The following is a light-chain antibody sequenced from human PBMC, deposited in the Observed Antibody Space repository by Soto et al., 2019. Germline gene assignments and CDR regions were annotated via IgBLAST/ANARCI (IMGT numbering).Light chain of an antibody. CDR2: GAS. V-gene: IGKV3-15*01. CDR3: QQSASSPWT. Sequence: EIVMTQSPATLSVSPGERATLSCRASQGIRNFLPWYQQKPGQTPRLLISGASTRDTGIPARFSGSGSGTHFTLTISSLQSEDFEVYYSQQSASSPWTFGQGTQVQIK. J-gene: IGKJ1*01. CDR1: QGIRNF.